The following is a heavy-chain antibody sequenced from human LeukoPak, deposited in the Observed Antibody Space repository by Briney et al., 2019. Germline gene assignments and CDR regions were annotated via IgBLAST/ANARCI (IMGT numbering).Heavy chain of an antibody. D-gene: IGHD6-6*01. J-gene: IGHJ4*02. CDR2: INHSGST. CDR3: ARGVTEIGARPNFDY. Sequence: SETLSLTCAVYGGSFSGYYWSWMRQPPGKGLEWIGEINHSGSTNYNPYLKSRVTISVDTSKNQFSLKLSSVTAADTAVYYCARGVTEIGARPNFDYWGQGTLVTVSS. CDR1: GGSFSGYY. V-gene: IGHV4-34*01.